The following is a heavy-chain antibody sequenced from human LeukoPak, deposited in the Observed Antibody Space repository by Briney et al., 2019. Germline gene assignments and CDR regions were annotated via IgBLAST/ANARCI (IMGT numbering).Heavy chain of an antibody. J-gene: IGHJ4*02. V-gene: IGHV1-18*04. CDR3: AREVILNAAYCSDCNSGQFFDH. CDR1: GYMFNAYG. CDR2: ISSYNGNT. D-gene: IGHD2-15*01. Sequence: ASVKVSCKASGYMFNAYGISWVRPAPGQGLEWMGWISSYNGNTNYPQKFQGRVTVTTDTSTTTAYMELTSLTSDDTAMYYCAREVILNAAYCSDCNSGQFFDHWGQGTLVTVSS.